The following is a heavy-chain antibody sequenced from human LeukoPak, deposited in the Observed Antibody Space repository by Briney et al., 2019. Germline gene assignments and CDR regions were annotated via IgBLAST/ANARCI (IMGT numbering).Heavy chain of an antibody. Sequence: ASVKVSCKASGGTFSSYAISWVRQAPGQGLEWMGRIIPILGIANYAQKFQGRVTITADKSTSTAYMELSSLRSEDTAVYYCARGTYYYDSSGFLQDDYWGQGTLVTVSS. CDR2: IIPILGIA. CDR3: ARGTYYYDSSGFLQDDY. D-gene: IGHD3-22*01. V-gene: IGHV1-69*04. CDR1: GGTFSSYA. J-gene: IGHJ4*02.